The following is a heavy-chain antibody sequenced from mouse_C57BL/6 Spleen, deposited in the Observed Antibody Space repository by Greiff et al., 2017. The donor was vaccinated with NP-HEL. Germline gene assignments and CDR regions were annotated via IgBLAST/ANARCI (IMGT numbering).Heavy chain of an antibody. V-gene: IGHV1-75*01. J-gene: IGHJ3*01. CDR1: GYTFTDYY. CDR3: ARRPYYDYDEAFAY. Sequence: QVQLQQSGPELVKPGASVKISCKASGYTFTDYYINWVKQRPGQGLEWIGWIFPGSGSTYYNEKFKGKATLTVDKSSSTAYMLLSSLTSEDSAVYFCARRPYYDYDEAFAYWGQGTLVTVSA. CDR2: IFPGSGST. D-gene: IGHD2-4*01.